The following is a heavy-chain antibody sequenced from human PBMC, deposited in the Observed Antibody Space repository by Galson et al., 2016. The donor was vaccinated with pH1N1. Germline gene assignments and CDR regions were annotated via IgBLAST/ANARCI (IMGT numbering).Heavy chain of an antibody. Sequence: SLRLSCAASGFTFSSFWMHWVRQVPGKGLVWVSRISNDGSTTYYADAVKGRFTITRDNAKNTLYLQMNSLTVDDTAVYYCASDGSDWYNNIDFWGQGTLVTVSS. J-gene: IGHJ4*02. D-gene: IGHD6-13*01. CDR1: GFTFSSFW. CDR2: ISNDGSTT. V-gene: IGHV3-74*01. CDR3: ASDGSDWYNNIDF.